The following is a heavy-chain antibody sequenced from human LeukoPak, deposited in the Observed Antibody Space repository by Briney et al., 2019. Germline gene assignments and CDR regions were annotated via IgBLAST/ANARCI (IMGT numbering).Heavy chain of an antibody. CDR1: GYTFSGSY. Sequence: ASVKVSCKASGYTFSGSYIYWARQAPGQRLEWMGWINPNSGDTHYAQNFQGRATMTRDTSITTAYMELSSLRSDDTGMYYCARGFYGMDVWGQGTPVTVSS. J-gene: IGHJ6*02. CDR3: ARGFYGMDV. CDR2: INPNSGDT. V-gene: IGHV1-2*02.